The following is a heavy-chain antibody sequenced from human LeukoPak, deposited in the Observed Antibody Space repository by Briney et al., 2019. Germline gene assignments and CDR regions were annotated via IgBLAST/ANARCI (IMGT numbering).Heavy chain of an antibody. CDR3: ARDRGWYGGGNSDY. Sequence: GASVKVSCKVSGYTLTELSMHWVRQAPGKGVEWMGGFDPEDGETIYAQKLQGRVTMTTDTSTSTAYMELRSLRSDDTAVYYCARDRGWYGGGNSDYWGQGTLVTVSS. CDR1: GYTLTELS. V-gene: IGHV1-24*01. D-gene: IGHD6-19*01. J-gene: IGHJ4*02. CDR2: FDPEDGET.